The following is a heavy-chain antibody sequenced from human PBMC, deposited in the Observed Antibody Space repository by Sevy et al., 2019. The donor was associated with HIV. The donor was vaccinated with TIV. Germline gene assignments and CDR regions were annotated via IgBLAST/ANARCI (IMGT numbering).Heavy chain of an antibody. CDR1: GFTFSSYD. CDR3: TRNGGAFDNGFDP. Sequence: GGSLRLSCTASGFTFSSYDMNWVRQAPGKGLEWVSKISSSGSSIYYADAVKGRFTISRDNAKNSLNVQMNRLRAEDTAVYYCTRNGGAFDNGFDPWGQGTLVTVSS. V-gene: IGHV3-48*03. J-gene: IGHJ5*02. D-gene: IGHD2-8*01. CDR2: ISSSGSSI.